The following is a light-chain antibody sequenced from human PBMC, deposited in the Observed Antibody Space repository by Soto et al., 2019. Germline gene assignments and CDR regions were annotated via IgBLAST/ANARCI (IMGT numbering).Light chain of an antibody. J-gene: IGLJ1*01. CDR3: NSYRTVSTYV. Sequence: QSALTQPASVSGSPGQSITIACTGTSSDIGGYNFVSWYQQHRGKAPKLLIYDVGNRPSGVSNRFSGSKSGNTASLTISGLQAEDEAHYYCNSYRTVSTYVFGTGTKVTVL. CDR1: SSDIGGYNF. CDR2: DVG. V-gene: IGLV2-14*01.